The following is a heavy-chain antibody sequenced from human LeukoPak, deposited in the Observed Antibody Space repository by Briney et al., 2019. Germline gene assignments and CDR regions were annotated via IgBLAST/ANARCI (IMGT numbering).Heavy chain of an antibody. CDR2: INHSGST. V-gene: IGHV4-34*01. CDR3: ASSEANYYYYYMDV. CDR1: GGSFSGYY. Sequence: SETLSLTCAVYGGSFSGYYWSWIRQPPGKGLEWIGEINHSGSTNYNPSLKSRVTISVDTSKNQFSLKLNSVTAADTAVYYCASSEANYYYYYMDVWGKGTTVTISS. J-gene: IGHJ6*03.